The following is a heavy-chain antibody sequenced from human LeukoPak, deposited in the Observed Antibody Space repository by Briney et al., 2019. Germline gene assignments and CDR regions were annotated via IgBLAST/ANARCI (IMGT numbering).Heavy chain of an antibody. D-gene: IGHD6-19*01. CDR1: GFTFSSYA. Sequence: GGSLRLSCAASGFTFSSYAMSLVRQAPGKGLEWVSAFSGSGGSPYYADSVKGRFTISRYNSKNTLYLQMNSLRAEDTAAYYCAIADSSGWYFYFQHWGQGTLVTVSS. V-gene: IGHV3-23*01. J-gene: IGHJ1*01. CDR3: AIADSSGWYFYFQH. CDR2: FSGSGGSP.